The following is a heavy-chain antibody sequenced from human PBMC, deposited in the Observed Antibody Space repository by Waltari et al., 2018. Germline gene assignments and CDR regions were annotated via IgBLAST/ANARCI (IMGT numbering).Heavy chain of an antibody. J-gene: IGHJ5*02. Sequence: QVQLVQSGAEVKKPGSSVKVSCKASGGTFRSYAISRVRLAPGQGLEWMGGIIPIFGTANYAQKFQGRVTITADESTSTAYMELSSLRSEDTAVYYCARGPGSYWHNWFDPWGQGTLVTVSS. CDR1: GGTFRSYA. D-gene: IGHD3-10*01. CDR2: IIPIFGTA. V-gene: IGHV1-69*12. CDR3: ARGPGSYWHNWFDP.